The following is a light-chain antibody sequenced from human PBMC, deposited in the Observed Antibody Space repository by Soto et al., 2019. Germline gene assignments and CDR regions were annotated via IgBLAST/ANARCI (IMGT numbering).Light chain of an antibody. CDR1: GSDVGGHNY. CDR2: DVT. Sequence: QSVLTQPASVSGPPGQSITIPCTGTGSDVGGHNYISWYQQHPGKAPKLLIYDVTNRPSGFSNRFSGSKSGNTASLTISGLQAEDEADYYCSSYTSSTTLGVFGTGTKVTVL. CDR3: SSYTSSTTLGV. J-gene: IGLJ1*01. V-gene: IGLV2-14*01.